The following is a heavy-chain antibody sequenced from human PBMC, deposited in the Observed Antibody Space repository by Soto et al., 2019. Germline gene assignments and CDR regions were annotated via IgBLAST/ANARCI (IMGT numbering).Heavy chain of an antibody. Sequence: WGSLRLSCAASGFTFSHHYMDWVRQAPGKGLEWVGRTRNKANSYTTEYAASVKGRFTISRDDSKNSLYLQMNSLKTEDTAVYYCAREQQLVRYYYYYYGMDVWGQGTTVTVS. J-gene: IGHJ6*02. CDR2: TRNKANSYTT. CDR3: AREQQLVRYYYYYYGMDV. V-gene: IGHV3-72*01. D-gene: IGHD6-6*01. CDR1: GFTFSHHY.